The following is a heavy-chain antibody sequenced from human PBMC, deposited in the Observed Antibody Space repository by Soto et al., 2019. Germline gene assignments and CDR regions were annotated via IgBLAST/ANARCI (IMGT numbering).Heavy chain of an antibody. J-gene: IGHJ4*02. D-gene: IGHD3-22*01. V-gene: IGHV3-30*18. CDR1: GFTFSSYG. Sequence: GGSLRLSCAASGFTFSSYGMHWVRQAPGKGLEWVAVISYDGSNKYYADPVKGRFTISRDNSKNTLYLQMNSLRAEDTAVYYCAKKIGTRGHYYDSSGYPDRTDYWGQGTLVTVSS. CDR3: AKKIGTRGHYYDSSGYPDRTDY. CDR2: ISYDGSNK.